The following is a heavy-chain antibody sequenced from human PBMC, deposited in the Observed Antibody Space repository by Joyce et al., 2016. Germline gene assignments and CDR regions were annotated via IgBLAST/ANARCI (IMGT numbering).Heavy chain of an antibody. CDR1: GGSFSGYY. CDR3: ARGPRSNWGLVWFDP. CDR2: INHSGST. J-gene: IGHJ5*02. V-gene: IGHV4-34*01. D-gene: IGHD7-27*01. Sequence: QVQLQQWGAGLLKPSETLSLTCAVYGGSFSGYYWSWIRQPPGKGLEWIGEINHSGSTNYNPSIKSRVTISVDTSKNQFSLKLSSVTAADTAVYYCARGPRSNWGLVWFDPWGQGTLVTVSS.